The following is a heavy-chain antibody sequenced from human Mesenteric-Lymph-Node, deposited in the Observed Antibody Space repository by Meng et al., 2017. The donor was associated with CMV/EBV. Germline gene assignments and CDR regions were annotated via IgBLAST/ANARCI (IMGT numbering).Heavy chain of an antibody. Sequence: KASGYTFTSYGISWVRQAPGQGLEWMGWISAYNGNTNYAQKLQGRVTMTTDTSTSTAYMELRSLRSDDTAVYYCASRAYYYDSSGTDYWGQGTLVTVSS. V-gene: IGHV1-18*04. CDR3: ASRAYYYDSSGTDY. D-gene: IGHD3-22*01. CDR1: GYTFTSYG. J-gene: IGHJ4*02. CDR2: ISAYNGNT.